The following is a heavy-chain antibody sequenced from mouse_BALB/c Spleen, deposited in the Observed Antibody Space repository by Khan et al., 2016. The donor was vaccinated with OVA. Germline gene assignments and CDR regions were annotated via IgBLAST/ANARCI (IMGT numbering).Heavy chain of an antibody. V-gene: IGHV3-2*02. CDR1: GYSITSNYS. CDR3: ARGNYYGYAMDY. Sequence: EVQLQESGPGLVKPSQSLSLTCTVTGYSITSNYSWNWIRQFAGNKLEWRGYISYSGSTNYNPSLKSRITITRDTASTQVFLQLNTVTTEDTATYYCARGNYYGYAMDYWGQGTSITVSA. J-gene: IGHJ4*01. CDR2: ISYSGST. D-gene: IGHD1-1*01.